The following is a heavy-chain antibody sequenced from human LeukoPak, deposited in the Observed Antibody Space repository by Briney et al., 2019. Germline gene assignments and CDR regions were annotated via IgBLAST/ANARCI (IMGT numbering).Heavy chain of an antibody. J-gene: IGHJ4*02. CDR1: GYTFTSYD. CDR2: MNPNSGNT. Sequence: GASVKVSCKASGYTFTSYDINWVRQATGQGLEWMGWMNPNSGNTGYAQKFQGRVTITRNTSISTAYMELSSLRSEDTAVYYCAAVEYYDIDAPFGYWGQGTLVTVSS. CDR3: AAVEYYDIDAPFGY. V-gene: IGHV1-8*03. D-gene: IGHD3-9*01.